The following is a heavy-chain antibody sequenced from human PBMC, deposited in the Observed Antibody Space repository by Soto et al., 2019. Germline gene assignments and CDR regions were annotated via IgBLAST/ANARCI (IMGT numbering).Heavy chain of an antibody. Sequence: QVQLVESGGGVVQPGRSLRLSCAASGFTFSSYGMHWVRQAPGKGLEWVAVIWYDGSNKYYADSVKGRFTISRDNSKNTLYLQMNSLRAEDTAVYYCARDLVDTAMVRGGYFDYWGQGTLVTVSS. D-gene: IGHD5-18*01. CDR2: IWYDGSNK. CDR1: GFTFSSYG. J-gene: IGHJ4*02. V-gene: IGHV3-33*01. CDR3: ARDLVDTAMVRGGYFDY.